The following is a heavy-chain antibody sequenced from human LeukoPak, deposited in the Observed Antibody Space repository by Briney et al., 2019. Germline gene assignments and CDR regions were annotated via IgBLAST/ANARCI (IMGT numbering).Heavy chain of an antibody. CDR2: IYHSGST. V-gene: IGHV4-30-2*01. J-gene: IGHJ4*02. D-gene: IGHD3-22*01. CDR3: ARLPITIGSSGSNPLDY. Sequence: SETLSLTCTVSGGSISSGGYYWSWLRQPPGKGLEWIGYIYHSGSTYYNPSLKSRVTISVDTSKNQFSLKLSSVTAADTAVYYCARLPITIGSSGSNPLDYWGQGTLVTVSS. CDR1: GGSISSGGYY.